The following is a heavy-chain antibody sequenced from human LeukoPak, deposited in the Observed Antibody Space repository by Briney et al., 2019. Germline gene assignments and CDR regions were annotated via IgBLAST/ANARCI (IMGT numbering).Heavy chain of an antibody. CDR1: GGSISSYY. Sequence: KPSETLSLTCTVSGGSISSYYWSWIRQPAGKGLEWIGRIYTSGSTNYNPSLKSRVTMSVDTSKNQFSLKLSSVTAADTAVYYCATENYYDSSGYYFSTTDAFDIWGQGTMVTVSS. J-gene: IGHJ3*02. D-gene: IGHD3-22*01. V-gene: IGHV4-4*07. CDR3: ATENYYDSSGYYFSTTDAFDI. CDR2: IYTSGST.